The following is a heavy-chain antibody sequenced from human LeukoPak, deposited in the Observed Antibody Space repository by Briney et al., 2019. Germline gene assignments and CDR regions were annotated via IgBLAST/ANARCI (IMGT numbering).Heavy chain of an antibody. D-gene: IGHD3-22*01. Sequence: PGGSLRLSCAASGFTVSSNYMSWVRQAPGKGLEWVSVIYSGGSTYYADSVKGRFTISRDNSKNTLYLQMNSLRAEDTAVYYCARYPFISGYYYDSSGSVEAFDIWGQGTMVTVSS. CDR2: IYSGGST. J-gene: IGHJ3*02. CDR1: GFTVSSNY. V-gene: IGHV3-66*02. CDR3: ARYPFISGYYYDSSGSVEAFDI.